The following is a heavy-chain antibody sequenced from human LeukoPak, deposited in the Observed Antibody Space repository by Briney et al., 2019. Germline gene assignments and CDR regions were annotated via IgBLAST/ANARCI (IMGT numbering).Heavy chain of an antibody. J-gene: IGHJ6*03. D-gene: IGHD2-2*01. CDR2: IIPIFGTA. Sequence: SVKVSCKASGGTFSSYAISWVRQAPGQGLEWMGRIIPIFGTANYAQKFQGRVTITADKSTSTAYMELSSLRSEDTAVYYCASHYCSGTSCHYARYYYYMDVWGKGTTVTVSS. CDR1: GGTFSSYA. CDR3: ASHYCSGTSCHYARYYYYMDV. V-gene: IGHV1-69*06.